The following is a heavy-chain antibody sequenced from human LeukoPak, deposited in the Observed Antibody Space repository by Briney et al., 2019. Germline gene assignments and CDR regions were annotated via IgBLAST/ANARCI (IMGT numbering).Heavy chain of an antibody. J-gene: IGHJ4*02. CDR2: ISWNSGDI. Sequence: PGGSLRLSCAASGFTFDEYSMQWVRQAPGKGLEWVSRISWNSGDIGYTDFVKGRFTVSRDKAKNSMFLEMNSLRAEDTALYYCTKDGGNYYESSDRQNYFDYWGQGTLVTVSS. V-gene: IGHV3-9*01. CDR1: GFTFDEYS. CDR3: TKDGGNYYESSDRQNYFDY. D-gene: IGHD3-22*01.